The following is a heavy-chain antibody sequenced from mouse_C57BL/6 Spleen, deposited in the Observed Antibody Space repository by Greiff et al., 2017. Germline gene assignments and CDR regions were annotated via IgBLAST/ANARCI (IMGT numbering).Heavy chain of an antibody. Sequence: EVQLQQSGPELVKPGASVKISCKASGYTFTDYYMNWVKQSHGKSLEWIGDINPNNGGTSYNQKFKGKATLTVDKSSSTAYMELRSLTSEDSAVYYCARYYDGVDYWGQGTTLTVSS. J-gene: IGHJ2*01. D-gene: IGHD2-3*01. V-gene: IGHV1-26*01. CDR3: ARYYDGVDY. CDR1: GYTFTDYY. CDR2: INPNNGGT.